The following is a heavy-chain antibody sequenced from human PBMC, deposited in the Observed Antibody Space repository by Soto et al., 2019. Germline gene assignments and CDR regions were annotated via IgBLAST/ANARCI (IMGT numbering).Heavy chain of an antibody. CDR2: MFHTGTT. V-gene: IGHV4-59*12. J-gene: IGHJ3*01. D-gene: IGHD3-16*01. CDR1: GDSITTSF. Sequence: QVQLQESGPGLVKPSETLSLTCTVSGDSITTSFWGWIRQPPGKGLEWIGYMFHTGTTKYNPSLESRVTLSVDTSKNQFSLNLSSVTAADTAVYFCARFGRGSFAPWGQGTMVSVSS. CDR3: ARFGRGSFAP.